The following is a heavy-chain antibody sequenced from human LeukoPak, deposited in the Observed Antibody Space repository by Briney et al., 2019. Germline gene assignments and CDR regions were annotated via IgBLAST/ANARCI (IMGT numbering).Heavy chain of an antibody. V-gene: IGHV3-7*01. J-gene: IGHJ4*01. D-gene: IGHD6-13*01. CDR2: IKQNGGEK. CDR1: GFTFTNYR. Sequence: GGSLRLSCAVSGFTFTNYRMNWVRQAPGKGLEWVASIKQNGGEKSYVDSVKGRFTISRDNAKNSLYLQMSSLRAEDTAVYYCARGGTAAGLYFDLWGKGTLVTVSS. CDR3: ARGGTAAGLYFDL.